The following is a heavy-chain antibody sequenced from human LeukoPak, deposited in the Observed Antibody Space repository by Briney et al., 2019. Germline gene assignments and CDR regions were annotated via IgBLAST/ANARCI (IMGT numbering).Heavy chain of an antibody. CDR3: ARDLGTTARGDAFDI. CDR1: GFTFDDYG. V-gene: IGHV3-20*04. CDR2: INWNGGST. Sequence: PGGSLRLSCAASGFTFDDYGMSWVRQAPGKGLEWVSGINWNGGSTGYADSVKGRFTISRDNAKNSLYLQMNSLRAEDTALYYCARDLGTTARGDAFDIWGQGTMVTVSS. J-gene: IGHJ3*02. D-gene: IGHD7-27*01.